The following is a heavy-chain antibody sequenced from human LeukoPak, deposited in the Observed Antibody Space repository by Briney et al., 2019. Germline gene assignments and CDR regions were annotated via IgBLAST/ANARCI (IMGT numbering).Heavy chain of an antibody. CDR2: VYYSGST. D-gene: IGHD6-13*01. V-gene: IGHV4-61*08. J-gene: IGHJ4*02. Sequence: PSETLSLTCTVSGGSIRSSDYYWGWIRQPPGKGLEWIGYVYYSGSTNYNPSLKSRVTISVDTSKNQFSLKLTSVTAADTAVYYCARDYSSSWYYFDYWGQGNLVTVSS. CDR1: GGSIRSSDYY. CDR3: ARDYSSSWYYFDY.